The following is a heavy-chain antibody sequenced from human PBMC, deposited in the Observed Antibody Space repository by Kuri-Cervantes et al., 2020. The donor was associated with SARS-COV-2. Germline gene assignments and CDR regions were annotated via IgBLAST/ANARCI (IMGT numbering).Heavy chain of an antibody. CDR3: ARPGGFLDV. V-gene: IGHV4-34*01. D-gene: IGHD4-23*01. J-gene: IGHJ6*04. CDR2: INHSGST. Sequence: ESLKISCAASGFTFSSYSMNWVRQAPGKGLEWIGGINHSGSTNYNPSLKSRVTISVDTSKNQFSLKLSSVTAADTAVYYCARPGGFLDVWGKGTTVTVSS. CDR1: GFTFSSYS.